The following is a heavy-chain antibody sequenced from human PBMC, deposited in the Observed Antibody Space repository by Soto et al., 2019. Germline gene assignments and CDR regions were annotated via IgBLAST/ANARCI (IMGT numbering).Heavy chain of an antibody. CDR1: GFTFSSYG. CDR2: ISYDGSNK. Sequence: GGSLRLSCAASGFTFSSYGMHWVRQAPGKGLEWVAVISYDGSNKYYADSVKGRFTISRDNSKNTLYLQMNSLRAEDTAVYYCAKSPDRIAVAGSLAYWGQGTLVTVSS. D-gene: IGHD6-19*01. V-gene: IGHV3-30*18. CDR3: AKSPDRIAVAGSLAY. J-gene: IGHJ4*02.